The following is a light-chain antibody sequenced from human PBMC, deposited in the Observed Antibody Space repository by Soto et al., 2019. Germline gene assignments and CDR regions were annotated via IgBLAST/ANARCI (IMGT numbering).Light chain of an antibody. CDR2: GAS. V-gene: IGKV3-15*01. Sequence: EVVMTQSPATLSVSPGDRATLSCRASQYVSSNLAWYQQKPGQAPRRLISGASTRATGVPARCSGSGSGTEFTLTISSLQSDDFAVYHCQQYNNWPPTFGQGTKGEVK. CDR1: QYVSSN. J-gene: IGKJ1*01. CDR3: QQYNNWPPT.